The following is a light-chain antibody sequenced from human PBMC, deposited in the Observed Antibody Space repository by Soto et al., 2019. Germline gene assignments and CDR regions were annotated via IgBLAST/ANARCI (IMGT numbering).Light chain of an antibody. CDR2: GAS. V-gene: IGKV3-20*01. J-gene: IGKJ5*01. CDR3: QQYNNWPPLT. Sequence: EVVLTQSPGTLSLSPGERATLSCGAIQSIGSSYLAWYQQKPGQAPRLLIYGASSRATGIPDRFSGGGSGTDFSLTISRLDPEDFAVYYCQQYNNWPPLTFGGGTRLEI. CDR1: QSIGSSY.